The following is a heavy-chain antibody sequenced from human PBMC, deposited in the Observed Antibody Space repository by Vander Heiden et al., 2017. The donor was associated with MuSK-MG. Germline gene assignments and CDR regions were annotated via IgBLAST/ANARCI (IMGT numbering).Heavy chain of an antibody. CDR1: GYSISSGYY. J-gene: IGHJ4*02. V-gene: IGHV4-38-2*02. D-gene: IGHD3-10*01. CDR2: IYHSGST. Sequence: QVQLQESGPGLVKPSETLSLTCTVSGYSISSGYYWGWIRQPPGKGLEWIGSIYHSGSTYYNPSLKSRVTISVDTSKNQFSLKLSSVTAADTAVYYCARGIAMGRGVISDFDYWGQGTLVTVSS. CDR3: ARGIAMGRGVISDFDY.